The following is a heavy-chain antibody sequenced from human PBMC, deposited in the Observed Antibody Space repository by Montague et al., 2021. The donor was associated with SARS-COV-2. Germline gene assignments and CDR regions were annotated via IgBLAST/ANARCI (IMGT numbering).Heavy chain of an antibody. CDR2: NLHSGST. V-gene: IGHV4-30-2*06. D-gene: IGHD3-10*01. Sequence: TLSLTCAVSGGSINSGGYCWSWIRQSPGKGLEWIVYNLHSGSTYYNPSLWIRVTISVARSKSQFSLNLTSMTAADTAVYFCARAASPRGAFDVWGQGTVVTVSS. CDR1: GGSINSGGYC. CDR3: ARAASPRGAFDV. J-gene: IGHJ3*01.